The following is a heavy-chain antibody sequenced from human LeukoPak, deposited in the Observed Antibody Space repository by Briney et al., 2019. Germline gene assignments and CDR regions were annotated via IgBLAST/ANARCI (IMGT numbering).Heavy chain of an antibody. CDR3: ARDLDGRVRGVIDTIWFDP. V-gene: IGHV1-69*04. CDR2: IIPTLGIA. Sequence: GASVKVSCKASGGTFSSYAISWVRQAPGQGLEWMGRIIPTLGIANYAQKFQGRVTITADKSTSTAYMELSSLRSEDTAVCYCARDLDGRVRGVIDTIWFDPWGQGTLVTVSS. CDR1: GGTFSSYA. J-gene: IGHJ5*02. D-gene: IGHD3-10*01.